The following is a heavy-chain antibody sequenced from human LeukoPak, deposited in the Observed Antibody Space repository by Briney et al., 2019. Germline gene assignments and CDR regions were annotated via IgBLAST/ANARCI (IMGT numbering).Heavy chain of an antibody. V-gene: IGHV3-21*01. Sequence: GGSLRLSCAASGFTFSSYSMNWVRQAPGKGLEWVSSISSSSSYIYYADSVKGRFTISRDNAKNSLYLQMNSLRAEDTAVYYCAKFGTTEYYGSVGWFDSWGQGTLGTVSS. CDR3: AKFGTTEYYGSVGWFDS. CDR1: GFTFSSYS. J-gene: IGHJ5*01. CDR2: ISSSSSYI. D-gene: IGHD3-10*01.